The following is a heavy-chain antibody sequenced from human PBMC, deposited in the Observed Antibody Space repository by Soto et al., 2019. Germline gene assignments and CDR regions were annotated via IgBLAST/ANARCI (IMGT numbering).Heavy chain of an antibody. CDR1: GGSISSSSYY. J-gene: IGHJ4*02. CDR2: IYYSGST. D-gene: IGHD3-10*01. CDR3: AKLSAQRVIRGVIYHHFDF. Sequence: SETLSLTCTVSGGSISSSSYYWGWIRQPPGKGLEWIGSIYYSGSTYYNPSLKSRVTISVDTSKNQFSLKLSSVTAADTAVYYCAKLSAQRVIRGVIYHHFDFWGQGALVTVSS. V-gene: IGHV4-39*01.